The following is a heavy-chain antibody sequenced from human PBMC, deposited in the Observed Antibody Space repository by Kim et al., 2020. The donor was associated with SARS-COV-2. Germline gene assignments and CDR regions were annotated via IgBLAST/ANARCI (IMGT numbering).Heavy chain of an antibody. Sequence: TTDNPTLKSRVTISVDTSKNQFSLKLSSVTAADTAVYYCARHDSSGDFDYWGQGTLVTVSS. J-gene: IGHJ4*02. V-gene: IGHV4-59*08. D-gene: IGHD3-22*01. CDR3: ARHDSSGDFDY. CDR2: T.